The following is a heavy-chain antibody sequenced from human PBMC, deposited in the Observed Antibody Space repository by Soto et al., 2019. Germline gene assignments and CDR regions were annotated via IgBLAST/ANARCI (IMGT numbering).Heavy chain of an antibody. D-gene: IGHD3-10*01. V-gene: IGHV1-69*13. CDR1: GGTFSSYA. CDR2: IIPIFGTA. CDR3: ARDQITMVRGVNVYYYYYGMDV. Sequence: GASVKVSCKASGGTFSSYAISWVRQAPGQGLEWMGGIIPIFGTANYAQKFQGRVTITADESTSTAYMELSSLRSEDTAVYYCARDQITMVRGVNVYYYYYGMDVWGQGTTVTVSS. J-gene: IGHJ6*02.